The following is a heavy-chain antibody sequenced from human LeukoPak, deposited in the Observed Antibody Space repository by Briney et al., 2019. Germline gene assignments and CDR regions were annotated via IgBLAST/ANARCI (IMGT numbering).Heavy chain of an antibody. CDR2: INTNTGNP. CDR3: ARDRVVPAAISHYYYYYYMDV. Sequence: RASVKVSCKASGYTFTSYAMNWVRQAPGQGLEWMGWINTNTGNPTYAQGFTGRFVFSLDTSVSTAYPQISSLKAEDTAVYYCARDRVVPAAISHYYYYYYMDVWGKGTTVTVSS. D-gene: IGHD2-2*01. CDR1: GYTFTSYA. J-gene: IGHJ6*03. V-gene: IGHV7-4-1*02.